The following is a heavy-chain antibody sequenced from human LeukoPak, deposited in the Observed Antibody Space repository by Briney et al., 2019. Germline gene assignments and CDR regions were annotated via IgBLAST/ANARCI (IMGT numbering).Heavy chain of an antibody. CDR3: AGTMVRGVIIIQNWFDP. CDR1: GSSISSYY. V-gene: IGHV4-4*07. CDR2: IYTSGST. J-gene: IGHJ5*02. Sequence: SETLSLTCTVSGSSISSYYWSWIRQPAGKGLEWIGRIYTSGSTNYNPFLESRVTMSVDTSKNQFSLKLSSVTAADTAVYYCAGTMVRGVIIIQNWFDPWGQGTLVTVSS. D-gene: IGHD3-10*01.